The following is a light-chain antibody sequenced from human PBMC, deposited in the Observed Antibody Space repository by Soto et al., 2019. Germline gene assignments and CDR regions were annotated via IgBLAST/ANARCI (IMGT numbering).Light chain of an antibody. Sequence: QSVLTQPASVSGSPGQSITISCTGTSSDLGGYNYVSWYQQHPGKAPKLMIYEVSNRPSGVSNRFSGSKSGNTASLTISGLQAEDEADYYCNSYTSSRNWVFGGGTQLTVL. V-gene: IGLV2-14*01. CDR3: NSYTSSRNWV. CDR1: SSDLGGYNY. CDR2: EVS. J-gene: IGLJ3*02.